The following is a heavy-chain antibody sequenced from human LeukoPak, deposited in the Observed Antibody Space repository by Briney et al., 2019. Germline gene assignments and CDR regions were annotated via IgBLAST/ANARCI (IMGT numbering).Heavy chain of an antibody. CDR1: GYSISSGYY. CDR3: ARVGSGWGFDY. D-gene: IGHD6-19*01. CDR2: IYHSGST. V-gene: IGHV4-38-2*02. J-gene: IGHJ4*02. Sequence: PSETLSLTCTVSGYSISSGYYWGWIRQPPGKGLEWIGSIYHSGSTYYNPSLKSRVTISVDTSKNQFSLKLSSVTAADTAVYYCARVGSGWGFDYWGQGTLVTVSS.